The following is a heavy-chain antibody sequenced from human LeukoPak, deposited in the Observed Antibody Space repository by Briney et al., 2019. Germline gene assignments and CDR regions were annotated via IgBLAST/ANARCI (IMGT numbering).Heavy chain of an antibody. CDR1: GFTFSSYG. CDR3: AKDRIRYSSSWKPDY. Sequence: PGGSLRLSCAGSGFTFSSYGMHWVRQAPGKGGEGVAVISYDGSNKYYADSVMGRFTISRDNSKNTLYLQMNSLRAEDTAVYYCAKDRIRYSSSWKPDYWGQGTLVTVSS. D-gene: IGHD6-13*01. CDR2: ISYDGSNK. J-gene: IGHJ4*02. V-gene: IGHV3-30*18.